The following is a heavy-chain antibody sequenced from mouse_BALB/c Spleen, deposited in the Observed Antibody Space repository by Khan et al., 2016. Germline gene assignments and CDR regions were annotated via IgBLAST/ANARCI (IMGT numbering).Heavy chain of an antibody. J-gene: IGHJ2*01. D-gene: IGHD1-3*01. V-gene: IGHV2-9*02. Sequence: QVQLKESGPGLVAPSQSLSITCTVSGFSLTSYGVHWVRQPPGKGLEWLGVIWAGGSTTYNSALMSSLGINKDNSKSRVYLKMNSLQTDDTAMYYCARLEDIWGQGTTLTVSS. CDR1: GFSLTSYG. CDR3: ARLEDI. CDR2: IWAGGST.